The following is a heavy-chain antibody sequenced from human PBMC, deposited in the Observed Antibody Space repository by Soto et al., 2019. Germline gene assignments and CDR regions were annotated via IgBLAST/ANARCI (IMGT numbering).Heavy chain of an antibody. Sequence: QVQLQESGPGLVKPSQTLSLTCTISGASINSNDDYWTWIRQPPGKVLEWIGYIYYSGTTGYNPSLRSRVIMSLDTSKNQFSLKLNSVTAADTAVYYCARDGGAAGWLDPWGQGILVTVSS. CDR1: GASINSNDDY. J-gene: IGHJ5*02. D-gene: IGHD2-15*01. CDR3: ARDGGAAGWLDP. CDR2: IYYSGTT. V-gene: IGHV4-30-4*01.